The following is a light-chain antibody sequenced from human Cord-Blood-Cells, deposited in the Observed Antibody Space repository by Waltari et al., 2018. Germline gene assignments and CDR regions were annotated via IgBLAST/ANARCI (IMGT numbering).Light chain of an antibody. J-gene: IGLJ1*01. Sequence: QSALTQPRSVSGSPGQSVTISCPGTSSDVGVYNYVSWYQQHPGKAPKLMIYDLSKRPSGVPDRFSGSKAGNTASLTISGLQAEDEADYYCCSYAGSYTYVFGTGTKVTVL. CDR1: SSDVGVYNY. CDR2: DLS. V-gene: IGLV2-11*01. CDR3: CSYAGSYTYV.